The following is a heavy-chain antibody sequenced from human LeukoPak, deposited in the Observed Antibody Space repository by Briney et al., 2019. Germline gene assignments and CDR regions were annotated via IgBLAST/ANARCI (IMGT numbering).Heavy chain of an antibody. D-gene: IGHD2-15*01. CDR2: INHSGST. CDR1: GGAFSGYY. V-gene: IGHV4-34*01. Sequence: ASVTLSLACAVYGGAFSGYYWSWIRQPPGKGLEWIGEINHSGSTNYNPSLKSRVTISVDTSKSQFSLKLSSVTAADTAVYYCARQAFCSGSSCNPFDYWGQGTLVTVSS. CDR3: ARQAFCSGSSCNPFDY. J-gene: IGHJ4*02.